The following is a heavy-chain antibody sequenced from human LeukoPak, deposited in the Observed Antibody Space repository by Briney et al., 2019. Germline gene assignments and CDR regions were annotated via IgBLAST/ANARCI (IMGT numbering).Heavy chain of an antibody. Sequence: GGSLRLSCAASGFTFSSYAMHWVRQAPGKGLEWVAVISYDGSNKYYADSVKGRFTISRDNSKNTLYLQMNSLRAEDTATYYCAKGYYFDILSGYSSLDSWGQGTLVTVSS. CDR1: GFTFSSYA. CDR2: ISYDGSNK. J-gene: IGHJ4*02. V-gene: IGHV3-30*04. D-gene: IGHD3-9*01. CDR3: AKGYYFDILSGYSSLDS.